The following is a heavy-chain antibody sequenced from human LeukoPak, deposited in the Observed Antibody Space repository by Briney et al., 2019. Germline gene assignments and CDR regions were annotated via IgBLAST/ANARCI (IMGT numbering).Heavy chain of an antibody. CDR3: ARDSSSWYRNFDY. D-gene: IGHD6-13*01. Sequence: PGGPLRLSCAASGFTFSDYYMSWIRQAPGKGLEWVSYISSSGSTIYYADSVKGRSTISRDNAKNSLYLQMNSLRAEDTAVYYCARDSSSWYRNFDYWGQGTLVTVSS. V-gene: IGHV3-11*01. CDR2: ISSSGSTI. J-gene: IGHJ4*02. CDR1: GFTFSDYY.